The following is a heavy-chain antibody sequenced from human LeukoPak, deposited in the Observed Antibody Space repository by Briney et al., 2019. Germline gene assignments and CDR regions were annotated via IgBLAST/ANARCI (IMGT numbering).Heavy chain of an antibody. Sequence: NPGGSLRLSCAASGFTVSSNYMSWVRQPPGKGLEWIGEINHSGSTNYNPSLKSRVTISVDTSKNQFSLKLSSVTAADTAVYYCARGVEDDSSGYYYSWVFDYWGQGTLVTVSS. V-gene: IGHV4-34*01. D-gene: IGHD3-22*01. J-gene: IGHJ4*02. CDR3: ARGVEDDSSGYYYSWVFDY. CDR1: GFTVSSNY. CDR2: INHSGST.